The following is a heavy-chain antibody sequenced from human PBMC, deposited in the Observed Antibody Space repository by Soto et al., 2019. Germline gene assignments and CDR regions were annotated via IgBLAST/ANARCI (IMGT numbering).Heavy chain of an antibody. D-gene: IGHD4-17*01. CDR1: GDSVSSNSAA. J-gene: IGHJ6*04. V-gene: IGHV6-1*01. CDR2: TYYRSKWYN. Sequence: SQTLSLTCAISGDSVSSNSAAWNWIRQSPSGGLEWLGRTYYRSKWYNDYAVSVKSRITINPDTSKNQFSLQLNSVTPEDTAVYYCARDGDYGDPIHFYGMHVWGEGTTVTVYS. CDR3: ARDGDYGDPIHFYGMHV.